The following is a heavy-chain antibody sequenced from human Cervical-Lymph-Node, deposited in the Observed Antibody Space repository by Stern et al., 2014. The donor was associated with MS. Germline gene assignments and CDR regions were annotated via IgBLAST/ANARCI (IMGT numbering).Heavy chain of an antibody. Sequence: QLQLQESGPGLVKPSQTLSLTCTVSGGSISSGGYYWSWIRQHPGKGLEWIGYIYYSGSTCYNPSLKSRVTISVDTSKNQFSLKLSSVTAADTAVYYCARSPGGGDHNWFDPWGQGTLVTVSS. V-gene: IGHV4-31*03. CDR2: IYYSGST. D-gene: IGHD4-17*01. CDR3: ARSPGGGDHNWFDP. CDR1: GGSISSGGYY. J-gene: IGHJ5*02.